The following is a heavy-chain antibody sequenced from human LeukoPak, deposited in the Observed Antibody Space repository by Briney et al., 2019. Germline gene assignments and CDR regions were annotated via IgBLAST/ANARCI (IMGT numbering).Heavy chain of an antibody. CDR2: ISGSGGTT. D-gene: IGHD2-21*02. V-gene: IGHV3-23*01. CDR3: AKGDAVTAIFPLDY. Sequence: AGGSLRLSCAASGFTFSTYAMNWVRQAPGKGLEGVSGISGSGGTTYYADSVEGLFTISRDNSKKTVFIQMNSLRAEDTAVYYCAKGDAVTAIFPLDYWGQGTLVIVSS. J-gene: IGHJ4*02. CDR1: GFTFSTYA.